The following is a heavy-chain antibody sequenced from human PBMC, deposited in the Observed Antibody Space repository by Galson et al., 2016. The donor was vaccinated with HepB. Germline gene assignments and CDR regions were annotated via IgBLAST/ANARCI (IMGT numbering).Heavy chain of an antibody. Sequence: SLRLSCAASCFTFSNYWMTWVRQAPGKGLEWVANIKQDGGEKNYADSVKGRFTISRDNGKKSLYLQMNGLRGGDTAVYYCVRERFFDFWSEYYSVSGMDVWGQGTTVTVS. J-gene: IGHJ6*02. CDR2: IKQDGGEK. D-gene: IGHD3-3*01. CDR3: VRERFFDFWSEYYSVSGMDV. CDR1: CFTFSNYW. V-gene: IGHV3-7*01.